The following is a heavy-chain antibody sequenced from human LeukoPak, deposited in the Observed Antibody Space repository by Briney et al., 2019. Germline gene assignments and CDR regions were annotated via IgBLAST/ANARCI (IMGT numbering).Heavy chain of an antibody. CDR3: AGEPVDDSSGYPTQPD. Sequence: PSQTLSLTCTVSGGSISSGGYYWSWIRQPPGKGLEWIGYIYHSGSTYYNPSLKSRVTISVDTSKNQFSLKLSSVTAADTAVYYCAGEPVDDSSGYPTQPDWGQGTLVTVSS. D-gene: IGHD3-22*01. J-gene: IGHJ4*02. V-gene: IGHV4-30-2*05. CDR2: IYHSGST. CDR1: GGSISSGGYY.